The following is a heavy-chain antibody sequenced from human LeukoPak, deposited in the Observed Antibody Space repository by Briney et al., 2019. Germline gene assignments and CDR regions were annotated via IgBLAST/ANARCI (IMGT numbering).Heavy chain of an antibody. V-gene: IGHV3-66*02. J-gene: IGHJ3*02. Sequence: GGSLRLSCAASGFTVSSNYMSWVRQAPGKGLEWVSVIYSSGSTYYADSVKGRFTISRDTSKNTLYLQMNSLRAEDTAVYYCAGGPGYYGSGTYAFDIWVQGTMVTVSS. D-gene: IGHD3-10*01. CDR3: AGGPGYYGSGTYAFDI. CDR1: GFTVSSNY. CDR2: IYSSGST.